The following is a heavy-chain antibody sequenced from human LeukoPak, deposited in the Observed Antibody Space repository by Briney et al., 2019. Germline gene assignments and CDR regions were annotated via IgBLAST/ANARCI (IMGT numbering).Heavy chain of an antibody. Sequence: ASVKVSCKASGYTFTSYYMHWVRQAPGQGLEWMGIINRSGGSTTYAQKFQGRVTMTRDTSTSTVYMELSSLRSDDTAVYYCARERYRGDVYNSIFDIWGQGTMVTISS. J-gene: IGHJ3*02. CDR2: INRSGGST. CDR1: GYTFTSYY. CDR3: ARERYRGDVYNSIFDI. V-gene: IGHV1-46*01. D-gene: IGHD5-24*01.